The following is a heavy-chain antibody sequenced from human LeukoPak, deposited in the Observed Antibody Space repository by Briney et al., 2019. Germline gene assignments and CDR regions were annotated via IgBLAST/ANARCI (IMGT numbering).Heavy chain of an antibody. CDR3: AKMKAYCGGDCYPPYADDY. Sequence: GGSLRLSCAASGFTFSSYAMSWVRQAPGKGLEWVSAISGSGGSTYYADSVKGRFTISRDNSKNTLYLQMNSLRAEDTAVYYCAKMKAYCGGDCYPPYADDYWGQGTLVTVSS. CDR2: ISGSGGST. D-gene: IGHD2-21*02. V-gene: IGHV3-23*01. J-gene: IGHJ4*02. CDR1: GFTFSSYA.